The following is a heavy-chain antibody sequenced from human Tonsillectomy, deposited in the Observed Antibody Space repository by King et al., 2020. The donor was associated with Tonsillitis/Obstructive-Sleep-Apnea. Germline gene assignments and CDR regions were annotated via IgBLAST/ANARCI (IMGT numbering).Heavy chain of an antibody. D-gene: IGHD5-12*01. V-gene: IGHV3-33*01. CDR2: IWYDGSNE. CDR1: ELTLSTYD. CDR3: ARGQGAYDSLFFDN. Sequence: VHLVESGGGVVQPGRSLRLSCEASELTLSTYDMHWVRQAPGKGLEWVAIIWYDGSNEYYADSVKGRFTISRDNSKNTLYLQMNSLRAEDTAVYYCARGQGAYDSLFFDNWGQGTLVTVSS. J-gene: IGHJ4*02.